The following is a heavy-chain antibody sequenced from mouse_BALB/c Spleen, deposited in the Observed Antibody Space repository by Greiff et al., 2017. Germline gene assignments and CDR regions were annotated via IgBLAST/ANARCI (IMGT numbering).Heavy chain of an antibody. J-gene: IGHJ3*01. CDR3: ARPRGNSAWFAY. V-gene: IGHV3-2*02. Sequence: EVQLQQSGPGLVKPSQSLSLTCTVTGYSITSDYAWNWIRQFPGNKLEWMGYISYSGSTSYNPSLKSRISITRDTSKNQFFLQLNSVTTEDTATYYCARPRGNSAWFAYWGQGTLVTVSA. D-gene: IGHD2-1*01. CDR1: GYSITSDYA. CDR2: ISYSGST.